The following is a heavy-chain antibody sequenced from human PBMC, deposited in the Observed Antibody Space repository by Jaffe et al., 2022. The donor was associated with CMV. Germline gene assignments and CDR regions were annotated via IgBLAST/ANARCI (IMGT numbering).Heavy chain of an antibody. CDR2: ISGYNDNT. CDR1: GYTFTDYG. CDR3: ARSPWTLTSPPYYFDY. V-gene: IGHV1-18*04. J-gene: IGHJ4*02. D-gene: IGHD3-9*01. Sequence: QVQLLQSGAEVKKPGASLKVSCEASGYTFTDYGISWVRQAPGQGLEWMGWISGYNDNTYYIENVRGRVTMTTDTSTNTAYMELRSLRSDDTAVYYCARSPWTLTSPPYYFDYWGQGALVTVSS.